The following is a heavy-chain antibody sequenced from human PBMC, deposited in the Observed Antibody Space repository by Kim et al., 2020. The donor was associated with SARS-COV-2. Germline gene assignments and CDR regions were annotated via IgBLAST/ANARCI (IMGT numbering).Heavy chain of an antibody. Sequence: SETLSLTCTVSGGSISSYYWSWIRQPPGKGLEWIGYIYYSGSTNYNPSLKSRVTISVDTSKNQFSLKLSSVTAADTAVYYCARALAGIVGATGDWFDPWGQGTLVTVSS. J-gene: IGHJ5*02. CDR3: ARALAGIVGATGDWFDP. D-gene: IGHD1-26*01. V-gene: IGHV4-59*01. CDR1: GGSISSYY. CDR2: IYYSGST.